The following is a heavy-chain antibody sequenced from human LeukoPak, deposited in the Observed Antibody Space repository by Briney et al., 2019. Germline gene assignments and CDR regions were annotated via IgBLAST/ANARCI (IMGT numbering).Heavy chain of an antibody. D-gene: IGHD6-19*01. V-gene: IGHV4-4*07. CDR1: GGSISGYY. Sequence: SETLSLTCSVSGGSISGYYWNWIRQPAGKGLEWIGRIFHSGSTNYNPSLNSRVTMSVDTSKNQFSLKLSSVTAADTAVYYCARSRIVLADSLDPWGQGTLVTVSS. J-gene: IGHJ5*02. CDR3: ARSRIVLADSLDP. CDR2: IFHSGST.